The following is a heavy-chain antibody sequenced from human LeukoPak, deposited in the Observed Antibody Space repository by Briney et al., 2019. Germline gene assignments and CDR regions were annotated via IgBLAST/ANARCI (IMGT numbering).Heavy chain of an antibody. D-gene: IGHD1-26*01. J-gene: IGHJ5*02. V-gene: IGHV3-9*01. CDR1: GFTFDDYA. CDR3: AKDALQWEFSWFDP. Sequence: HPGGSLRLSCAASGFTFDDYAMHWVRQAPGEGLEWVSGISWNSGSIGYADSVKGRFTISRDNSNNTLYLQMSSLRAEDTAVYHCAKDALQWEFSWFDPWGQGTLVTVSS. CDR2: ISWNSGSI.